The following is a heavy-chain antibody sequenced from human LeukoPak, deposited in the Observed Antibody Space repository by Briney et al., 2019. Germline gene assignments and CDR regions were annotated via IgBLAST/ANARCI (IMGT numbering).Heavy chain of an antibody. Sequence: GESLKISCKGSGYSFTSYWIGWVRQMPGKGLEWMGIIYPGDSDTRYSPSFQGQVTISADKSISTAYLQWSSLKASDTAMYYCARSTYYYGSGTPDLRFQHWGQGTLVTVSS. J-gene: IGHJ1*01. D-gene: IGHD3-10*01. CDR2: IYPGDSDT. CDR1: GYSFTSYW. CDR3: ARSTYYYGSGTPDLRFQH. V-gene: IGHV5-51*01.